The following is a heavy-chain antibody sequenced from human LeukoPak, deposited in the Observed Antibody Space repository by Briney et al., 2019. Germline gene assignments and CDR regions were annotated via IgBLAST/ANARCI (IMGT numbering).Heavy chain of an antibody. CDR2: ISYDGSNK. Sequence: GGSLRLSCAASGFTFSSYAMHWVRQAPGKGLEWVAVISYDGSNKYYADSVKGRFTISRDNSKNTLYLQMNSLRAEDTAVYYCARDRRTWIRLWEFDYWGQGTLVTVSS. CDR3: ARDRRTWIRLWEFDY. J-gene: IGHJ4*02. V-gene: IGHV3-30*04. CDR1: GFTFSSYA. D-gene: IGHD5-18*01.